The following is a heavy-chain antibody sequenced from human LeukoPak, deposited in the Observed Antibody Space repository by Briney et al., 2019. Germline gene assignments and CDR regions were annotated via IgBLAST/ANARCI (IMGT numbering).Heavy chain of an antibody. V-gene: IGHV1-46*01. D-gene: IGHD2-15*01. Sequence: ASVKVSCKASGYTFTSYYMHWVRQAPGQGLEWMGIINPSGGSTSYAQKFQGRVTMTRDMSTSTVYMELSSLRSDDTAAYYCARGPLEYCSGGTCYSGRNWFDPWGQGTLVTVSS. J-gene: IGHJ5*02. CDR2: INPSGGST. CDR1: GYTFTSYY. CDR3: ARGPLEYCSGGTCYSGRNWFDP.